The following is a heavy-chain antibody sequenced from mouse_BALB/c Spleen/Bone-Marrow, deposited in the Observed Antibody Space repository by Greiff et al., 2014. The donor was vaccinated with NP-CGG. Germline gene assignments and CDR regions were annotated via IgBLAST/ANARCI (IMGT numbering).Heavy chain of an antibody. V-gene: IGHV5-6*01. CDR1: GFSFSGYG. J-gene: IGHJ3*01. Sequence: DVHLVESGGDLVKPGGSLKLSCAASGFSFSGYGMSWVRQIPDKRLEWVATIGVGGTYTYYPDSVKGRFTISRDNAKNTLYLRMSSLKYEDTAMYYCTRAFTTVVDTVFAYWGQGTLVTVSA. D-gene: IGHD1-1*01. CDR3: TRAFTTVVDTVFAY. CDR2: IGVGGTYT.